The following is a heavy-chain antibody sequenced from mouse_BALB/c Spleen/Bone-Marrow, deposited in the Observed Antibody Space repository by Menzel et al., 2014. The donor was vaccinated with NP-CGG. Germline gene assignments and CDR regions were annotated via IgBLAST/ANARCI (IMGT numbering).Heavy chain of an antibody. CDR3: ARLGNYGPSYAMDY. Sequence: VQLQQSGAELVKPGASVKLSCTASGFNIKDTYMHWVKQRPEQGLEWIGRIDPANGNTKYDPKFQGKATITADTSSNTAYLQLSSLTSEDTAVYYGARLGNYGPSYAMDYWGQGTSVTVSS. J-gene: IGHJ4*01. CDR2: IDPANGNT. CDR1: GFNIKDTY. V-gene: IGHV14-3*02. D-gene: IGHD2-1*01.